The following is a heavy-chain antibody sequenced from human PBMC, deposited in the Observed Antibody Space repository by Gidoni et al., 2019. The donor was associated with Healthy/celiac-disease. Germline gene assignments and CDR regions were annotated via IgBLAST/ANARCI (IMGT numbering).Heavy chain of an antibody. CDR2: INPNSGGT. CDR1: GSTFTGSY. D-gene: IGHD4-17*01. Sequence: QVQLVQSGAEVKKPGASVKVSCKASGSTFTGSYMHWVRQAPGQGLEWMGWINPNSGGTNYAQKFQGWVTMTRDTSISTAYMELSRLRSDDTAVYYCARGYGDYEMDAFDIWGQGTMVTVSS. CDR3: ARGYGDYEMDAFDI. V-gene: IGHV1-2*04. J-gene: IGHJ3*02.